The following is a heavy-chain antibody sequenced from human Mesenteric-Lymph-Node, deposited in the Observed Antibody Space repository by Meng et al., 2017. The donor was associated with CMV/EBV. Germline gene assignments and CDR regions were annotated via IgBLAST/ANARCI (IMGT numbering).Heavy chain of an antibody. V-gene: IGHV4-39*01. J-gene: IGHJ4*02. Sequence: QLQLQESGPGLVKPSETLSRTCAVSGGSISSSRYYWGWIRQPPGQGLEWIGYIYYSGSNYYYNPSLKTRVTISVDTSKNQFSLKLSSVTAADTAVYYCARHSALLVTNFDYWGQGTLVTVSS. CDR1: GGSISSSRYY. CDR2: IYYSGSNY. CDR3: ARHSALLVTNFDY. D-gene: IGHD5-18*01.